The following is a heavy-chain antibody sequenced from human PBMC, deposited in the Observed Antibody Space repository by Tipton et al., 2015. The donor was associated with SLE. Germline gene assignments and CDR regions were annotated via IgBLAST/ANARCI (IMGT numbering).Heavy chain of an antibody. D-gene: IGHD3-10*01. CDR1: GGSFSGYY. CDR3: ARAFRETRTYYYYYMDV. Sequence: TLSLTCAVYGGSFSGYYCSWIRQSPGKGLGWIGEINHSGSTNYNPSLKSRATISVDTSKNQFSLKLSSVTAADTAVYYCARAFRETRTYYYYYMDVWGKGTTVTVSS. CDR2: INHSGST. J-gene: IGHJ6*03. V-gene: IGHV4-34*01.